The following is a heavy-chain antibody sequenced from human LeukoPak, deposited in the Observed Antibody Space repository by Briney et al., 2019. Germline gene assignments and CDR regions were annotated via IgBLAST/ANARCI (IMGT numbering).Heavy chain of an antibody. D-gene: IGHD5-12*01. CDR3: ATLGAYDRFDS. J-gene: IGHJ4*02. Sequence: GGSLRLSCAASGFTFSNYWMSWVRQAPGKGLEWVANIKQDGSEKLYVDSLKGRFTISRDNAKNSLYLQMDSLRAEDTAVYYCATLGAYDRFDSWGQGTLVTVSS. CDR1: GFTFSNYW. CDR2: IKQDGSEK. V-gene: IGHV3-7*05.